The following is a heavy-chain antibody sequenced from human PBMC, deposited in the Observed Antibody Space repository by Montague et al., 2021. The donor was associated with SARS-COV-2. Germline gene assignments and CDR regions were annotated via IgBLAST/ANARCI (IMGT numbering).Heavy chain of an antibody. CDR3: ACGEIATRGLIYYYGMDV. D-gene: IGHD5-24*01. CDR1: GGSFSGYY. Sequence: SETLSLTCALYGGSFSGYYWTWIRQSPRKGLEWIGEINHSGSTNYNPSLKSRVTISVDTSKNQFSLKLSSVTAADTAVYYCACGEIATRGLIYYYGMDVWGQGTTVTVSS. CDR2: INHSGST. J-gene: IGHJ6*02. V-gene: IGHV4-34*01.